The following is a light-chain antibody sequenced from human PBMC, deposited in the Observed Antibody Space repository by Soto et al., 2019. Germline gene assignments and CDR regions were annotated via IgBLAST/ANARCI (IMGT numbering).Light chain of an antibody. CDR1: SSDVGGYNY. J-gene: IGLJ3*02. Sequence: QSALTQPPSASGSPGQSVTISCTGTSSDVGGYNYVSWYQQHPGKAPKLIIYDVTKRPSGVPDRFSGSKSGNTASLTVSGLQAEDEADYYCRSYAGSKGRLFGGGTKLTVL. CDR3: RSYAGSKGRL. V-gene: IGLV2-8*01. CDR2: DVT.